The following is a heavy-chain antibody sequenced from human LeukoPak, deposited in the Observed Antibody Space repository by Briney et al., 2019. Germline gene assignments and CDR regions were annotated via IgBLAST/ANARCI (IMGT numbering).Heavy chain of an antibody. CDR2: IKRKTHGGTT. D-gene: IGHD2-21*02. CDR3: TTEVVVTSYFDF. CDR1: GFDFSDAW. Sequence: AGSLRLSCATSGFDFSDAWMSWVRQAPGKGLEWVGRIKRKTHGGTTQYGAPVKGRFAISRDDSKDTLYLQMNSLTTEDTGVYFCTTEVVVTSYFDFWGHGALVTVSS. V-gene: IGHV3-15*05. J-gene: IGHJ4*01.